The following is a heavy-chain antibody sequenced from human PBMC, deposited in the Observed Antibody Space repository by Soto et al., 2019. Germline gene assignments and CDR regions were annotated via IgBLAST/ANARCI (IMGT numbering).Heavy chain of an antibody. CDR3: ARGGTYYDFWSGSFYYYYGMDV. V-gene: IGHV6-1*01. D-gene: IGHD3-3*01. J-gene: IGHJ6*02. Sequence: SQTLSLTCAISGDSVSSNSAAWNWIRQSPSRGLEWLGRTYYRSKWYNDYAVSVKSRITINPDTSKNQFSLQLNSVTPEDTAVYYCARGGTYYDFWSGSFYYYYGMDVWGQGTRVTVSS. CDR2: TYYRSKWYN. CDR1: GDSVSSNSAA.